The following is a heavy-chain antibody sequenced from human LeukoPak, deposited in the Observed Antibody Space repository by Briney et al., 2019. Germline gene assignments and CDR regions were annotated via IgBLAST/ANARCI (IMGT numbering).Heavy chain of an antibody. CDR1: GFTFSTYP. V-gene: IGHV3-23*01. Sequence: PGGSLRLSCAASGFTFSTYPMSRVRQAPGKGLEWVSSIIVSGGSTYYADSVQGRFTISRDNSKNTLYLQMNSLRAEDTAIYYCAKGAYFDYWGQGTLVTVSS. CDR3: AKGAYFDY. J-gene: IGHJ4*02. CDR2: IIVSGGST.